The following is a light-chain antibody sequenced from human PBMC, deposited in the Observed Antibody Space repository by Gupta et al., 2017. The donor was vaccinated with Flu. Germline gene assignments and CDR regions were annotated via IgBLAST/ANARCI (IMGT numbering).Light chain of an antibody. V-gene: IGKV3-15*01. CDR3: QQYNDWPPT. Sequence: EKVMTQSPATLSVSPGERATLSCRASQTVSSNLAWYQQKPCQAPRLLIYGASTRATGIPARFSGSGSGTEFTLTISSLQSEDFAVYYCQQYNDWPPTFGQGTKVEIK. CDR2: GAS. J-gene: IGKJ1*01. CDR1: QTVSSN.